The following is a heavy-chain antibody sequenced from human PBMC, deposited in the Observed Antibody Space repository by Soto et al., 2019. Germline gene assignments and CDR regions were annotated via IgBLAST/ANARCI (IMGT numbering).Heavy chain of an antibody. Sequence: SDTLSLNCAVCGGSIISYYWCWIRQPPWKGLEWIGYIYYSGSTNYNPSLKSRVTISVDTSKNQFSLKLSSVTAADTAVYYCARRDDFWSGYYNKSGFDNWGQLTMFT. D-gene: IGHD3-3*01. J-gene: IGHJ3*02. CDR2: IYYSGST. CDR3: ARRDDFWSGYYNKSGFDN. CDR1: GGSIISYY. V-gene: IGHV4-59*01.